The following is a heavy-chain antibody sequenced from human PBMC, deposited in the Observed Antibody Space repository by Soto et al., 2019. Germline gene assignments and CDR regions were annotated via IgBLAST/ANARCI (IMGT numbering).Heavy chain of an antibody. CDR3: ARDYRYTLPSYSYYMDV. CDR2: ISSSSSYI. CDR1: GFTFSSYS. V-gene: IGHV3-21*01. D-gene: IGHD3-16*02. Sequence: PGGSLRLSCAASGFTFSSYSMNWVRQAPGKGLEWASSISSSSSYIYYADSVKGRFTISRDNAKNTLYLQMNSLRAEDTAVYYCARDYRYTLPSYSYYMDVWGKGTTVTVSS. J-gene: IGHJ6*03.